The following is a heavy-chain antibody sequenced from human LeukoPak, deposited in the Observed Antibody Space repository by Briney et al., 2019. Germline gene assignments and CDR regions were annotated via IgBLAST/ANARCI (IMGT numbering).Heavy chain of an antibody. CDR1: GFTVSSNY. V-gene: IGHV3-13*01. D-gene: IGHD4-17*01. Sequence: GGSLRLSCAASGFTVSSNYMSWVRQAPGKGLEWVSGIGAAGDTYYPGSVKGRFTISRENAKNSFYLHMNTLTPGDTAVYYCARARLRDDVFDVWGPGTMITVSS. J-gene: IGHJ3*01. CDR2: IGAAGDT. CDR3: ARARLRDDVFDV.